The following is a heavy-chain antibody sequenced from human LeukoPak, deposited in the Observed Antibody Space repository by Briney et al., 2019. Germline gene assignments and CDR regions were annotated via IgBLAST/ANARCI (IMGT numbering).Heavy chain of an antibody. CDR1: GFTFSSYG. CDR2: IWYDGSIK. J-gene: IGHJ2*01. CDR3: AKDRGGCYSGRFGWYFDL. Sequence: GRSLRLSCAASGFTFSSYGMHWVRQAPGKGLEWVAVIWYDGSIKYYADSVKGRFTISRDNSKNTLYLQMNSLRAEDTAVYYCAKDRGGCYSGRFGWYFDLWGRGTLVTVSS. V-gene: IGHV3-33*06. D-gene: IGHD3-22*01.